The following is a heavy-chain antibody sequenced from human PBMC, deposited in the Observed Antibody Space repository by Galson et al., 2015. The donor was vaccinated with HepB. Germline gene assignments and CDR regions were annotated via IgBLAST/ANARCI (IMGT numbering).Heavy chain of an antibody. V-gene: IGHV3-30*18. D-gene: IGHD2-15*01. CDR2: ISYDGSNK. J-gene: IGHJ6*02. CDR3: AKAEARYCSGGSCYSGYYYYGMDV. CDR1: GFTFSSYG. Sequence: SLRLSCAASGFTFSSYGMHWVRQAPGKGLEWVAVISYDGSNKYYADSVKGRFTISRDNSENTLYLQMNSLRAEDTAVYYCAKAEARYCSGGSCYSGYYYYGMDVWGQGTTVTVSS.